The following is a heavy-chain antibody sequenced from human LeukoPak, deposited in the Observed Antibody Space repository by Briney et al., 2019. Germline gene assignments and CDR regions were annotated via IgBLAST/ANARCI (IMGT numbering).Heavy chain of an antibody. D-gene: IGHD3-9*01. CDR1: GFTFSSYA. J-gene: IGHJ4*02. Sequence: PGGSLRLSCAAPGFTFSSYAMSWVRQAPGKGLEWVSAISGSGGSTYYADSVKGRFTISRDNSKNTLYLQMNSLRAEDTAVYYCAKDPANYDILTGYYYWGQGTLVTVSS. V-gene: IGHV3-23*01. CDR2: ISGSGGST. CDR3: AKDPANYDILTGYYY.